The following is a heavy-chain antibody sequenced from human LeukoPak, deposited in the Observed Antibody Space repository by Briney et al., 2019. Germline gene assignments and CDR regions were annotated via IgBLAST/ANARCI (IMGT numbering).Heavy chain of an antibody. CDR2: IYTGRST. D-gene: IGHD3-22*01. CDR1: GASISSSY. J-gene: IGHJ1*01. CDR3: ARDQTYYVSSGYYYVTYFQH. Sequence: SETLSLTCTVSGASISSSYCTWVRQPAGEGLDWIGRIYTGRSTTYNPSFNSRVTMSLDTSKIQFSLNLTSVTAADTAVYYCARDQTYYVSSGYYYVTYFQHWGQGILVTVSS. V-gene: IGHV4-4*07.